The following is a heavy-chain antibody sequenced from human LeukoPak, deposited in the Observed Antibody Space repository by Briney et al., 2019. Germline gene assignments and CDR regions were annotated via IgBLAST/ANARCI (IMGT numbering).Heavy chain of an antibody. J-gene: IGHJ3*01. V-gene: IGHV3-74*01. CDR1: GFTFGNSW. CDR2: INADGSTA. Sequence: GGSLRLSCAASGFTFGNSWVHWVRQAPGEGLVWVSLINADGSTATYADSVKGRFTISRDNARNTLSLQMNSLTIEDTAVYYCVVVVEPPDSDGFDVWGQGTMITVSS. D-gene: IGHD1-14*01. CDR3: VVVVEPPDSDGFDV.